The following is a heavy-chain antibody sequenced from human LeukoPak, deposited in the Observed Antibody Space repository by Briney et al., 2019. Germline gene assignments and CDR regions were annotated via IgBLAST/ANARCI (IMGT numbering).Heavy chain of an antibody. J-gene: IGHJ4*02. V-gene: IGHV1-69*02. Sequence: SVKVSCKASGGTFSSYTISWVRQAPGQGLEWMGRIIPILGIANYAQKFQGRVTITADRSTSTAYMELSSLRSEDTAVYYCARALRGYSGYAAPSFDYWGQGTLVTVSS. CDR2: IIPILGIA. CDR3: ARALRGYSGYAAPSFDY. D-gene: IGHD5-12*01. CDR1: GGTFSSYT.